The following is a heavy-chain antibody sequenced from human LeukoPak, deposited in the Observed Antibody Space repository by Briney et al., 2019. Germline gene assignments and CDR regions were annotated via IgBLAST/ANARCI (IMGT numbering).Heavy chain of an antibody. J-gene: IGHJ4*02. CDR2: ISYDGSNK. V-gene: IGHV3-30*04. Sequence: PGGSLRLSCAASGFTFSSYAMHWVRQAPGKGLEWVAVISYDGSNKYYADSVKGRFTVSRDNAKNSLFLQMNSLRAEDTAVYYCATSGASSYWGQGTLVTVSS. D-gene: IGHD1-26*01. CDR1: GFTFSSYA. CDR3: ATSGASSY.